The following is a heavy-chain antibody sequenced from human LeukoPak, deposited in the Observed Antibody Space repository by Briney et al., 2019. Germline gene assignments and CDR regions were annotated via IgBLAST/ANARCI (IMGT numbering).Heavy chain of an antibody. CDR3: ARGLPPRVSGIVGATWGNWFDP. CDR1: GGSFSGYY. D-gene: IGHD1-26*01. Sequence: SETLSLTCAVYGGSFSGYYWSWIRQPPGKGLEWIGEINHSGSTNYNPSLKSRVTISVDTSKNQFSLKLSSVTAADTAVYYCARGLPPRVSGIVGATWGNWFDPWGQGTLVTVSS. CDR2: INHSGST. V-gene: IGHV4-34*01. J-gene: IGHJ5*02.